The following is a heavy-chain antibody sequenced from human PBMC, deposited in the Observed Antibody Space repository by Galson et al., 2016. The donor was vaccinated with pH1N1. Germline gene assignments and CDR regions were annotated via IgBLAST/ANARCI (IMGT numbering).Heavy chain of an antibody. J-gene: IGHJ4*02. CDR3: AKMARTSGPDSEYYFDF. V-gene: IGHV4-38-2*01. CDR2: FYDSGSTT. D-gene: IGHD1-1*01. CDR1: GDSITSGYY. Sequence: LSLTCAVSGDSITSGYYWGWIRQAPGRELEWIGSFYDSGSTTYYKSSLKSRVAISVDTSKNQFSLRLSSMTAADTAVYYCAKMARTSGPDSEYYFDFWGQGMLVTVSS.